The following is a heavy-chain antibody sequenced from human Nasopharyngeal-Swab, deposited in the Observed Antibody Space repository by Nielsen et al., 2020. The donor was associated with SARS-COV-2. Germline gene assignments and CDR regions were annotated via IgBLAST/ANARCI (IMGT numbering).Heavy chain of an antibody. CDR2: ITGKNGNA. CDR3: ATSATFGPGGAGDY. J-gene: IGHJ4*02. D-gene: IGHD2-8*02. V-gene: IGHV1-18*04. Sequence: ASVKVSCKASAYSFNNNTVSWVRHGPGQGLEWMGWITGKNGNALYAETLQGRITMTTDTSTNTAYMELRSLRSDDTAVYYCATSATFGPGGAGDYWGQGTLVTVSS. CDR1: AYSFNNNT.